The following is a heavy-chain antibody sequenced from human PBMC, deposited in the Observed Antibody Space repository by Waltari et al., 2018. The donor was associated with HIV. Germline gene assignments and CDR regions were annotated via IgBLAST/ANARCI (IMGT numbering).Heavy chain of an antibody. D-gene: IGHD3-10*01. CDR2: MFHNGST. Sequence: VQLHESGPGLVKPSENLSLTCAVSVYSISSGYFWGWNRQSPGKAMEWIGSMFHNGSTYYNPSLKSRVTISVDTSKNQFSLKLSSVTSADTAIYCCAREWGTLMVAWFDPWGQGTLVTVSS. CDR1: VYSISSGYF. CDR3: AREWGTLMVAWFDP. J-gene: IGHJ5*02. V-gene: IGHV4-38-2*02.